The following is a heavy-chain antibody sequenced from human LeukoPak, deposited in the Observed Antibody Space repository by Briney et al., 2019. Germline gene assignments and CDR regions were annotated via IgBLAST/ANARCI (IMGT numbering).Heavy chain of an antibody. D-gene: IGHD4-17*01. CDR1: GFTFSSYG. V-gene: IGHV3-33*01. CDR3: ARLVTTVTTSAADAFDI. J-gene: IGHJ3*02. CDR2: IWYDGSNK. Sequence: PGGSLRLSCAASGFTFSSYGMHWVRQAPGKGLEWVAVIWYDGSNKYYADSVKGRFTISRDNSKNTLYLQMNSLRAEDTAVYYCARLVTTVTTSAADAFDIWGQGTMVTVSS.